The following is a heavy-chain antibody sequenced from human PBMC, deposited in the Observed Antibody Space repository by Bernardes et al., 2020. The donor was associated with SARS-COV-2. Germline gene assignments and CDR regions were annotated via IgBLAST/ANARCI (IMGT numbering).Heavy chain of an antibody. CDR3: AVNKYGSGSNDY. CDR2: IYYSGSA. CDR1: GGSISSGDYY. J-gene: IGHJ4*02. V-gene: IGHV4-31*03. Sequence: SETLSLTCTVSGGSISSGDYYWCWIRQHPGKGLEWIGYIYYSGSAYYNPSLKSRVTLSIDTSKNHFSLKLSSVTAADTALYYCAVNKYGSGSNDYWGQGTLVTVSS. D-gene: IGHD3-10*01.